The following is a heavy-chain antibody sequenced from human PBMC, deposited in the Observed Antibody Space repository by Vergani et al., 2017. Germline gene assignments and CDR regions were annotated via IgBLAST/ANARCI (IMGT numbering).Heavy chain of an antibody. CDR1: RFTFRSYG. V-gene: IGHV3-30*02. CDR3: AKGRDSNGSGGYSAMDV. J-gene: IGHJ6*02. D-gene: IGHD3-10*01. Sequence: QVQLVEPGGGVVQPGGSLRLSCAASRFTFRSYGMHWVRQAPGKGLEWVAFIRYDGSNKYYADSVKGRFTISRENSKNTLYLQMNSPRAEDTAVYYCAKGRDSNGSGGYSAMDVWGQGTTVTVSS. CDR2: IRYDGSNK.